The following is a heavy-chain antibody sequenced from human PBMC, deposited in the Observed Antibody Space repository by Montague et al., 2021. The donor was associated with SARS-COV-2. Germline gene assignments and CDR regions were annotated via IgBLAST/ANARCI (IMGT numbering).Heavy chain of an antibody. D-gene: IGHD2-2*01. CDR1: GDSVSSYMAT. CDR2: TYYRSKWYN. V-gene: IGHV6-1*01. J-gene: IGHJ4*02. CDR3: ARIPVGSKYYFDF. Sequence: CAISGDSVSSYMATWYWIRQSPPRALEWLGRTYYRSKWYNNYAESVKSRITIDLDTSKHQFSLHLNSVTPEDTAVYYCARIPVGSKYYFDFWGQGTLVTVSS.